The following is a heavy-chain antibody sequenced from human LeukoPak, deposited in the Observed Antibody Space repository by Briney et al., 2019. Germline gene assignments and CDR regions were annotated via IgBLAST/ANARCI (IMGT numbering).Heavy chain of an antibody. CDR3: ARVGDYASLDY. V-gene: IGHV1-18*01. Sequence: ASVKVSCKASGYSFISYGINWVRQAPGQGLEWMGWISAYSGNTNYAQKLQGRATMTTDTSTSTAYMDLRSLRSDDTAVYYCARVGDYASLDYWGQGTLVTVSS. D-gene: IGHD4-17*01. CDR2: ISAYSGNT. J-gene: IGHJ4*02. CDR1: GYSFISYG.